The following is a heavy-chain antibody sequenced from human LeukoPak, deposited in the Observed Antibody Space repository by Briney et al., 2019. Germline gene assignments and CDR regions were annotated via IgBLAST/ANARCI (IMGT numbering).Heavy chain of an antibody. V-gene: IGHV3-33*08. CDR3: ARDDDFWSGYYSQFDY. CDR1: GFTFSSYW. D-gene: IGHD3-3*01. Sequence: GGSLRLSCAASGFTFSSYWMSWVRQAPGKGLEWVAVIWYDGSNKYYADSVKGRFTISRDNSRNTLYLQMNSLRAEDTAVYYCARDDDFWSGYYSQFDYWGQGTLVTVSS. J-gene: IGHJ4*02. CDR2: IWYDGSNK.